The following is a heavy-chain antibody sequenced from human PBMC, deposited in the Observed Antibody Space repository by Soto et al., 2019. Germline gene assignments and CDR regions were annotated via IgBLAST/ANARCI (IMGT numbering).Heavy chain of an antibody. Sequence: QVQLQESGPGLVQPSQTLSLTCTVPGGSISSGGYSWSWIRQHPAKGLEWIGYIYNNGNTYYNPYLKSRVYISVDSLKSEFSLKVYSVTYADTAVDYCGRSLRGDTATGYFDSWGQGTLVPVS. J-gene: IGHJ4*02. CDR1: GGSISSGGYS. D-gene: IGHD4-17*01. CDR3: GRSLRGDTATGYFDS. CDR2: IYNNGNT. V-gene: IGHV4-31*03.